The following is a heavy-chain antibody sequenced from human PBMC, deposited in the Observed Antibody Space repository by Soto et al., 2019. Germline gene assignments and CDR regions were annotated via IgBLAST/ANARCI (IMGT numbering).Heavy chain of an antibody. CDR2: IRQSGDRS. D-gene: IGHD3-10*01. CDR3: VTAVRTRLDN. V-gene: IGHV3-23*01. Sequence: QLLESGGDLVQPGGSLRLSCAASGFIFSNFAMYWVRRAPGKGLEWVSSIRQSGDRSSYADSAKGRFTISRDNSKTSIYLQMNGLRLDDTAVYYCVTAVRTRLDNWGPGTLVTVSS. CDR1: GFIFSNFA. J-gene: IGHJ4*02.